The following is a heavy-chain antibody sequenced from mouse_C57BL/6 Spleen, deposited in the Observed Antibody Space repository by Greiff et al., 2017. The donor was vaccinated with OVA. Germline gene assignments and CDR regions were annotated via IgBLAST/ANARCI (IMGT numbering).Heavy chain of an antibody. CDR3: ARHYYGSSYYYAMDY. Sequence: VKVVESGPGLVAPSQSLSITCTVSGFSLTSYGVHWVRQPPGKGLEWLVVIWSDGSTTYNSALKSRLSISKDNSKSQVFLKMNSLQTDDTAMYYCARHYYGSSYYYAMDYWGQGTSVTVSS. D-gene: IGHD1-1*01. J-gene: IGHJ4*01. CDR2: IWSDGST. CDR1: GFSLTSYG. V-gene: IGHV2-6-1*01.